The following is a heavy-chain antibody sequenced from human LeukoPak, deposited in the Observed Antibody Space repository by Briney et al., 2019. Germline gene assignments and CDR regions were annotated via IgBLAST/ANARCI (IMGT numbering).Heavy chain of an antibody. CDR1: GYTFTSYG. V-gene: IGHV1-18*01. CDR3: ARDMITFTGGLDDNFDY. CDR2: ISAYNGNT. D-gene: IGHD3-16*01. Sequence: GASVTVSCKASGYTFTSYGIVWVRQAPGQGLEWMGWISAYNGNTIYAQKLQGRVTMTTDTSTTTAYMELRSLRSDDTAVYYCARDMITFTGGLDDNFDYWGQGTLVTVSS. J-gene: IGHJ4*02.